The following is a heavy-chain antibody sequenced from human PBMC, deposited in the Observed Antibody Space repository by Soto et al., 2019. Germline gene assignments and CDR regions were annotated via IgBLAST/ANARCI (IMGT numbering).Heavy chain of an antibody. Sequence: QVQLQQWGAGLLKPSETLSLTCAVYGGSFSGYYWSWIRQPPGKGLEWIGEINHSGSTNYNPSLKSRVTISVDTSKNQFSLKLSSVTAADTAVYYCARCSPPPRIRFFGVVPPLRMDVWGNGTTVTVSS. CDR1: GGSFSGYY. D-gene: IGHD3-3*01. J-gene: IGHJ6*03. CDR3: ARCSPPPRIRFFGVVPPLRMDV. CDR2: INHSGST. V-gene: IGHV4-34*01.